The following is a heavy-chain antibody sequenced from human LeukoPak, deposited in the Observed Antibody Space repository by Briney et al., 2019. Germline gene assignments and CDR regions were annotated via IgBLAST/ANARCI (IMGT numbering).Heavy chain of an antibody. D-gene: IGHD4-17*01. J-gene: IGHJ5*02. CDR3: ARRTTVTPNWFDP. V-gene: IGHV4-59*08. Sequence: SETLSLTCTVSGGPISSYQWSWIRQPPGKGLEWIGYIYYTGSTNYNPSFKSRVTISLDTSKNQFSLKLSSVTAADTAVYYCARRTTVTPNWFDPWGQGTLVTVSS. CDR2: IYYTGST. CDR1: GGPISSYQ.